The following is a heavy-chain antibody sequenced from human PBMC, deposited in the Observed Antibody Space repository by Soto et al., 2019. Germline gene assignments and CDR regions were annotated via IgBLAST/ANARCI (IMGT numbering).Heavy chain of an antibody. CDR2: ISSSGSTI. CDR1: GFTFSDYY. V-gene: IGHV3-11*01. CDR3: ARANGLGYRSPVRY. D-gene: IGHD5-18*01. Sequence: SGGSLRLSCAASGFTFSDYYMSWIRQAPGKGLEWVSYISSSGSTIYYADSVKGRFTISRDNAKNSLYLQMNSLRAEDTAVYYCARANGLGYRSPVRYWGQGTLVTVSS. J-gene: IGHJ4*02.